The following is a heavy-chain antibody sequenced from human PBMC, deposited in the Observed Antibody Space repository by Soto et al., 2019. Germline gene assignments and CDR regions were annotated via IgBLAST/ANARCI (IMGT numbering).Heavy chain of an antibody. V-gene: IGHV1-46*01. CDR2: IDPSGGST. Sequence: QVQLVQSGAEVKKPGASAKVSCKASGYTFTNYYMHWVRKAPGQGLEWMGIIDPSGGSTSYAQKFQGRVTMTRDTSTRTVYMELSSLRSEDTAVYYCASNTWSFYYYGMDVWGQGTTVTVSS. D-gene: IGHD2-15*01. CDR3: ASNTWSFYYYGMDV. J-gene: IGHJ6*02. CDR1: GYTFTNYY.